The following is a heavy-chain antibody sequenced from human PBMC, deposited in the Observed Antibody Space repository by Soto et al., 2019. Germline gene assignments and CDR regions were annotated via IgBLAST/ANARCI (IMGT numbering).Heavy chain of an antibody. V-gene: IGHV1-2*02. CDR2: INPNSGGT. Sequence: ASVKVSCKASGYTFTGYYMRWVRQAPGQGLEWMGWINPNSGGTNYAQKFHGRVTMTRDTSISTAYMELSRLRSDDTAVYYCATLVDQNAVDYYYYYGMDVWGQGTTVTVSS. CDR1: GYTFTGYY. J-gene: IGHJ6*02. D-gene: IGHD6-19*01. CDR3: ATLVDQNAVDYYYYYGMDV.